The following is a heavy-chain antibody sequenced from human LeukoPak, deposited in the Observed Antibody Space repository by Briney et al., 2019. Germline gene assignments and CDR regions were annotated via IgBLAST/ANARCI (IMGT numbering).Heavy chain of an antibody. J-gene: IGHJ5*02. D-gene: IGHD1-14*01. CDR3: AASVYRYIHWFGP. Sequence: SETLSLTCTVSGGSISSSSYYWGWIRQPPGKGLEWIGSIYYSGSTYYNPSLKSRVTISVDTSKNQFSLKLSSVTAADTAVYYCAASVYRYIHWFGPWGQGTLVTVSS. V-gene: IGHV4-39*01. CDR1: GGSISSSSYY. CDR2: IYYSGST.